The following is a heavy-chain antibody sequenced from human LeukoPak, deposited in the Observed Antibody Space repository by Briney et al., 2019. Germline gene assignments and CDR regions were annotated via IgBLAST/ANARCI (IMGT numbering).Heavy chain of an antibody. D-gene: IGHD6-19*01. CDR2: INHSGST. CDR1: GVSFSGYY. Sequence: SETLSLTCAVYGVSFSGYYWSWIRQPPGKGLEWIGEINHSGSTNYNPSLKSRVTISVDTSKNQFSLKLSSVTAADTAVYYCARGSSIAVAGTGLPYWGQGTLVTVSS. CDR3: ARGSSIAVAGTGLPY. V-gene: IGHV4-34*01. J-gene: IGHJ4*02.